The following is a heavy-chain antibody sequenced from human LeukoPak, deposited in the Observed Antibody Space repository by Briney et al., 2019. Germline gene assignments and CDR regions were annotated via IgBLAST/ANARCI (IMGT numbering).Heavy chain of an antibody. CDR1: GGSFSGYY. CDR2: ISHSGST. D-gene: IGHD5-24*01. J-gene: IGHJ4*02. V-gene: IGHV4-34*01. Sequence: SETLSLTCAVYGGSFSGYYWSWIRQPPGKGLEWIGEISHSGSTNYNPSLKSRVTISVDTSKNQFSLKLSSVTAADTAVYYCARSDGYNGRYFDYWGQGTLVTVSS. CDR3: ARSDGYNGRYFDY.